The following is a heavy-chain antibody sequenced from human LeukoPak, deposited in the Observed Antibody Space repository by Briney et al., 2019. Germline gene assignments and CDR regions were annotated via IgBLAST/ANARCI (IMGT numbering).Heavy chain of an antibody. D-gene: IGHD3-22*01. CDR3: TTTYHYDSSPGSFDY. Sequence: GGSLRLSCAASGLTFSNAWMNWVRQAPGKGLEWVGRIKSKADGGISDYAEPVKGRFTFSRDDSKNTLYLLMNSLKTEDTAVYYCTTTYHYDSSPGSFDYWGQGTLVTVSS. V-gene: IGHV3-15*01. J-gene: IGHJ4*02. CDR2: IKSKADGGIS. CDR1: GLTFSNAW.